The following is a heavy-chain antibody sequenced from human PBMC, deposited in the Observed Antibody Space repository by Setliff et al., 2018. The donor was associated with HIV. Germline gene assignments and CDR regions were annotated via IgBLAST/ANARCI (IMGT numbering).Heavy chain of an antibody. D-gene: IGHD3-3*01. J-gene: IGHJ3*01. CDR3: TRRFGLADNAFDL. CDR2: ISWNGAKI. CDR1: GFTFDAYG. V-gene: IGHV3-20*04. Sequence: GGSLRLSCAASGFTFDAYGMNWVRHSPGRGLEWVSGISWNGAKIEYADSVKGRFIVSRDNSKNSLYLQLNSLRADDTAFYYCTRRFGLADNAFDLWGQGTMVTVSS.